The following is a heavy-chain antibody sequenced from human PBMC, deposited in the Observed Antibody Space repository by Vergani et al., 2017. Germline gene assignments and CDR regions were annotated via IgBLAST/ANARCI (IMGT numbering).Heavy chain of an antibody. CDR1: GFTFDDYA. J-gene: IGHJ4*02. CDR3: AKDIGAVARHYFDY. CDR2: ISWNSGSI. D-gene: IGHD6-19*01. Sequence: VQLVESGGGVVQPGGSLRLSCAASGFTFDDYAMHWVRQAPGKGLEWVSGISWNSGSIGYADSVKGRFTISRDNAKNSLYLQMNSLRAEDTALYYCAKDIGAVARHYFDYWGQGTLVTVSS. V-gene: IGHV3-9*01.